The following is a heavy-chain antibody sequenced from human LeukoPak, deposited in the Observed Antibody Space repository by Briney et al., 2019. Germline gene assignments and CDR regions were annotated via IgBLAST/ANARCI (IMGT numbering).Heavy chain of an antibody. CDR2: INPNSGDT. CDR3: ARCSTPHWIFDAFDI. V-gene: IGHV1-2*02. J-gene: IGHJ3*02. D-gene: IGHD1-1*01. Sequence: GASVKVSCKASGYTFTGHYMHWVRQAPGQGPEWMGWINPNSGDTNYAQNFQGRVTMTRDTSISTAYMELSGLRSDDTAVYYCARCSTPHWIFDAFDIWGQGTMVTVSA. CDR1: GYTFTGHY.